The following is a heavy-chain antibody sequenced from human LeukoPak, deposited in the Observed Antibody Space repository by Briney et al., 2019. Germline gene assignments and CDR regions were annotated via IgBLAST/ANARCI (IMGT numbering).Heavy chain of an antibody. CDR1: GGSISSSSYY. CDR3: ARQDTSWSGYYMGYYYYYMDV. CDR2: IYYSGST. Sequence: KPSQTLSLTCTVSGGSISSSSYYWGWIRQPPGKGLEWIGSIYYSGSTYYNPSLKSRVTISVDTSKNQFSLKLSSVTAADTAVYYCARQDTSWSGYYMGYYYYYMDVWGKGTTVTVSS. J-gene: IGHJ6*03. D-gene: IGHD3-3*01. V-gene: IGHV4-39*01.